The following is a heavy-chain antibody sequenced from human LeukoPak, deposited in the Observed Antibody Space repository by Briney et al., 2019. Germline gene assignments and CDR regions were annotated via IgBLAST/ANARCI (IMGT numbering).Heavy chain of an antibody. Sequence: SETLSLTCTVSGGSISSYHWSWIRQPPGKGLEWIGYIYYSGSTNYNPSLKSRVTISVDTSKNQFSLKLSSVTAADTAVYYCARVCGGDCYFDAFDIWGQGTMVTVSS. J-gene: IGHJ3*02. CDR2: IYYSGST. CDR1: GGSISSYH. CDR3: ARVCGGDCYFDAFDI. V-gene: IGHV4-59*01. D-gene: IGHD2-21*02.